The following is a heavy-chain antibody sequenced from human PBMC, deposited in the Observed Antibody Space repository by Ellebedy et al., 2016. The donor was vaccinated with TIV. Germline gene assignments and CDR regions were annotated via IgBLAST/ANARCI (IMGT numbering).Heavy chain of an antibody. CDR2: INWSGRNT. V-gene: IGHV3-20*04. J-gene: IGHJ4*02. CDR1: GFTFEDYG. Sequence: GESLKISCATSGFTFEDYGMSWVRQAPGKGLEWVPRINWSGRNTGYADSVKGRFTISRDNAKNSLYLQMNSLRAEDTAFYFCSRDRDRAAAGPGGDYWGQGTLVSVSS. CDR3: SRDRDRAAAGPGGDY. D-gene: IGHD6-13*01.